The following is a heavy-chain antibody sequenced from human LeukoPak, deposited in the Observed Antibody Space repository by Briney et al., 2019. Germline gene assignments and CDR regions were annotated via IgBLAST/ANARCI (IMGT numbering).Heavy chain of an antibody. Sequence: SETLSLTCAVYGESFSGYYWSWIRQPPGKGLEWIGEINHSESTNYNPSLESRVTISVDTSKNQFSLKLSSVTAADTAVYYCARGFYYETSAYFDYWGQGTLVTVSS. J-gene: IGHJ4*02. D-gene: IGHD3-22*01. CDR3: ARGFYYETSAYFDY. CDR1: GESFSGYY. V-gene: IGHV4-34*01. CDR2: INHSEST.